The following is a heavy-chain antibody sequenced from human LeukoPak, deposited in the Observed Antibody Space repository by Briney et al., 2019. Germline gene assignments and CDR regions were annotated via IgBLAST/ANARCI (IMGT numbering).Heavy chain of an antibody. V-gene: IGHV3-9*01. D-gene: IGHD1-26*01. J-gene: IGHJ4*02. Sequence: GGSLRLSCAASGFTFDDYAMHWVRQAPGKGLEWVSGISWNSGSIGYADSVKGRFTISRDNAKNSLYLQMNSLRAEDTAVYYCARDLGLNDYWGQGTLVTVSS. CDR2: ISWNSGSI. CDR3: ARDLGLNDY. CDR1: GFTFDDYA.